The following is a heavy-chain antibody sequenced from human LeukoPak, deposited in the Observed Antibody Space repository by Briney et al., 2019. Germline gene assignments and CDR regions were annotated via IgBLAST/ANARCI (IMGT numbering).Heavy chain of an antibody. Sequence: GGSLRLSCAASGLTFRNYGMHWVRQAPGKGLEWVAVIWYDGSNQYYVDSVKGRFTVSRDNAKNALYLQMNSLRAEDTAVYYCATDRNSGKYYDYWGQGTLVTVSS. CDR1: GLTFRNYG. J-gene: IGHJ4*02. CDR3: ATDRNSGKYYDY. CDR2: IWYDGSNQ. D-gene: IGHD1-26*01. V-gene: IGHV3-33*01.